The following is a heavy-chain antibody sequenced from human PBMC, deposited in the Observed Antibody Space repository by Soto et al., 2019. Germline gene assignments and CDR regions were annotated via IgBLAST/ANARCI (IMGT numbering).Heavy chain of an antibody. CDR3: ARDRGTTHRWFDY. CDR1: GYTFTSYG. Sequence: QVQLGQSGAEVKKPGASVKVSCKASGYTFTSYGISWVRQAPGQGLEWRGWISAYNGNTNYAQKLQGRVTMTTDTSTRTAYMERRSLRSDATAVYYCARDRGTTHRWFDYWGQGTLVTVAS. CDR2: ISAYNGNT. J-gene: IGHJ4*02. D-gene: IGHD2-2*01. V-gene: IGHV1-18*01.